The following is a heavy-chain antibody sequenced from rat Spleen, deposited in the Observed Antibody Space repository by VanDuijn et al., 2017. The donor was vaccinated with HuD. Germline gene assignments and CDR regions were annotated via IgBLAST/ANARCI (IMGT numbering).Heavy chain of an antibody. CDR2: ISYDGSST. V-gene: IGHV5-29*01. D-gene: IGHD1-10*01. J-gene: IGHJ1*01. Sequence: EMQLVESDGGLVQPGRSLKLSCAASGFTFSDYYMAWVRQAPTKGLEWVATISYDGSSTYYRDSVKGRFTISRDNAKSTLYLQRDSLRSEDTATYYCASPTTTVCYFDFWGPGTMVTVSS. CDR3: ASPTTTVCYFDF. CDR1: GFTFSDYY.